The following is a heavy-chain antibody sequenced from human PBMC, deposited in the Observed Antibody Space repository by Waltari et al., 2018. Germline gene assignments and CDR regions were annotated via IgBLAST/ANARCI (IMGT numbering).Heavy chain of an antibody. D-gene: IGHD6-19*01. CDR3: AGNGYSSGWYPTYYYGMDV. Sequence: QVQLQQWGAGLLKPSETLSLTCAVYGGSFSGYYWSWIRQPPGKGLGWIGAINHSGSTNSKRSLKGRVTIQVNTSKNQFPLKLSSVTAADTVVYYCAGNGYSSGWYPTYYYGMDVWGQGPTVTV. J-gene: IGHJ6*02. V-gene: IGHV4-34*01. CDR2: INHSGST. CDR1: GGSFSGYY.